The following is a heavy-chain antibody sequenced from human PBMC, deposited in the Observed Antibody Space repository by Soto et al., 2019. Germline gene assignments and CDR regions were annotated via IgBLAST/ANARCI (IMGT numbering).Heavy chain of an antibody. CDR2: ISSSSYI. J-gene: IGHJ5*02. V-gene: IGHV3-21*01. CDR3: HIVVVPAANNWFDP. D-gene: IGHD2-2*01. Sequence: PGGSLRLSCAASGFTFSSYSMNWVRQAPGKGLEWVSSISSSSYIYYADSVKGRFTISRDNAKNSLYLQMSSLRAEDTAVYYCHIVVVPAANNWFDPWGQGTLVTVSS. CDR1: GFTFSSYS.